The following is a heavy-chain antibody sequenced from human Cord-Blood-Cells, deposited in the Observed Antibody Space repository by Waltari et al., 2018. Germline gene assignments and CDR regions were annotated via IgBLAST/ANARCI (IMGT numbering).Heavy chain of an antibody. Sequence: QVQLVQSGAEVKKPGSSVKVSCKASGGTFSSYAISWVRQAPGQGLEWMGRIIPILGIANYAQKFQGRVTITADKSTSTAYMELSSLRSEDTAVYYCAVTPVVPAGYYYYMDVWGKGTTVTVSS. J-gene: IGHJ6*03. D-gene: IGHD2-2*01. V-gene: IGHV1-69*09. CDR1: GGTFSSYA. CDR2: IIPILGIA. CDR3: AVTPVVPAGYYYYMDV.